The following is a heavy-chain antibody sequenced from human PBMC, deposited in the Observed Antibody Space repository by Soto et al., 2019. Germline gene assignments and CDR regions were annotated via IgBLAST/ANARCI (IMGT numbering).Heavy chain of an antibody. J-gene: IGHJ5*02. CDR3: ARDNSSSWYGQTNWFDP. Sequence: PGGSLRLSCAASRFTFSTYAMTWVRQAPGKGLEWVSSISGSGGSTYYADSVKGRFTLSRDNSKNTLFLQMNSLRAEDTAVYYCARDNSSSWYGQTNWFDPWGQGTLVTVSS. V-gene: IGHV3-23*01. D-gene: IGHD6-13*01. CDR1: RFTFSTYA. CDR2: ISGSGGST.